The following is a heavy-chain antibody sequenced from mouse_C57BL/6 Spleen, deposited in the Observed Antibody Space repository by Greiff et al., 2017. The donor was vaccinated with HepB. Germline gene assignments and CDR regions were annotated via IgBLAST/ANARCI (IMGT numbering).Heavy chain of an antibody. CDR3: ARHKDYGSSYVRYFDV. V-gene: IGHV5-6*01. CDR2: ISSGGSYT. Sequence: EVQLVESGGDLVKPGGSLKLSCAASGFTFSSYGMSWVRQTPDKRLEWVATISSGGSYTYYPDSVKGRFTISRDNAKNTLYLQMSSLKSEDTAMYYCARHKDYGSSYVRYFDVWGTGTTVTVSS. D-gene: IGHD1-1*01. CDR1: GFTFSSYG. J-gene: IGHJ1*03.